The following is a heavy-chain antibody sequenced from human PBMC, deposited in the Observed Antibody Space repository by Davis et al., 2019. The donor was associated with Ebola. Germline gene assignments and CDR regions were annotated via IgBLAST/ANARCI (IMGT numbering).Heavy chain of an antibody. Sequence: GSLRLSCTVSGTSLSSTHYYWSWIRQPPGKGLEWIGEINHSGSTNYNPSLKSRVTISVDTSKNQFSLKLSSVTAADTAVYYCARDRGELSLYVDYWGQGTLVTVSS. CDR2: INHSGST. D-gene: IGHD3-16*02. V-gene: IGHV4-34*01. J-gene: IGHJ4*02. CDR1: GTSLSSTHYY. CDR3: ARDRGELSLYVDY.